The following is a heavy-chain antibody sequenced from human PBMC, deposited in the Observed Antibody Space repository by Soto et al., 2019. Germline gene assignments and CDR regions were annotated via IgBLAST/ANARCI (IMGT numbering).Heavy chain of an antibody. CDR1: EGSIRGSSYY. CDR3: ARHVSSSGSGTYYPLYFDY. Sequence: SETLSLTSTVSEGSIRGSSYYWGCIRQPPGKGLEWIGSIYYSGSAYYNPSLKSRVTISIDTSKNQFSLELSSVTAADTAVFYCARHVSSSGSGTYYPLYFDYWGQGTLVTVSS. CDR2: IYYSGSA. J-gene: IGHJ4*02. V-gene: IGHV4-39*01. D-gene: IGHD3-10*01.